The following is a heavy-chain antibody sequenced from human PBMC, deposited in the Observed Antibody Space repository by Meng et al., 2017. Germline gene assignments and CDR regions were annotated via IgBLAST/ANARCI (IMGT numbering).Heavy chain of an antibody. CDR2: VIPFLDRT. D-gene: IGHD3-10*01. CDR1: GGIFSHYA. Sequence: SVKVSCKASGGIFSHYAFNWVLHGPGQGLEWMGRVIPFLDRTDYAQKFQGRFTITTDESTNTIYMEMGSLTSDDTAVYFCASDARTYYSGSGSYYKVGKFDYWGQGVLVTVSS. CDR3: ASDARTYYSGSGSYYKVGKFDY. J-gene: IGHJ4*02. V-gene: IGHV1-69*05.